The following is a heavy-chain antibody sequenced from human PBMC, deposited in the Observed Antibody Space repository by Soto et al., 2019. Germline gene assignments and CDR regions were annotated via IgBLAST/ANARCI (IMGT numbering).Heavy chain of an antibody. CDR2: INSDGSST. J-gene: IGHJ4*02. Sequence: VGSLRLSCAASGFTFSSYWMHWVRQAPGKGLVWVSRINSDGSSTSYADSVKGRFTISRDNAKNTLYLQMNSLRAEDTAVYYCARVGILTGYYLFDYWGQGTLVTVSS. V-gene: IGHV3-74*01. CDR3: ARVGILTGYYLFDY. D-gene: IGHD3-9*01. CDR1: GFTFSSYW.